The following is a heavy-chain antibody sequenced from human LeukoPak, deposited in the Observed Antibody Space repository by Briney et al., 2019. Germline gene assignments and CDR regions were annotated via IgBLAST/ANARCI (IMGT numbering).Heavy chain of an antibody. CDR1: GFTFSGYA. Sequence: GGSLRLSCAASGFTFSGYAVHWVRQAPGKGLEWVAVIWYDGSNKYYADSVKGRFTISRDNSKNTLYLQMNSLRAEDTAVYYCAKDHSAGTPKSAFDIWGQGTMVTVSS. V-gene: IGHV3-33*06. J-gene: IGHJ3*02. CDR3: AKDHSAGTPKSAFDI. CDR2: IWYDGSNK. D-gene: IGHD6-13*01.